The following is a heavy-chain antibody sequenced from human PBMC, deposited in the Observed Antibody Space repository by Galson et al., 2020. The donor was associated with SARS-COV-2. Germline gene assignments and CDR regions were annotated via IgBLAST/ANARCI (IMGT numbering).Heavy chain of an antibody. Sequence: GESLKIYCAASGFTFSLYSMNWVRQAPGKGLAWVSYISSSSSNIYSAASVKGRFTITRDNAENSLYLQMNSLGVEDTAVYYCGSYYDYGDPRLPGYWGQGTLVTVSS. CDR3: GSYYDYGDPRLPGY. CDR1: GFTFSLYS. J-gene: IGHJ4*02. CDR2: ISSSSSNI. V-gene: IGHV3-48*04. D-gene: IGHD4-17*01.